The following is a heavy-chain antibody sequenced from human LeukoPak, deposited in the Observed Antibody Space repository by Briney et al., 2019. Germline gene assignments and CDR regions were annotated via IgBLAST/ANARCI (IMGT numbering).Heavy chain of an antibody. J-gene: IGHJ3*02. D-gene: IGHD1-1*01. V-gene: IGHV1-18*01. CDR2: ISAYNGNT. CDR3: ARAQLTRGDAFDI. Sequence: ASVKVSCKASGYTFTSYGISWVRQAPGQGLEWMGWISAYNGNTSYAQKFQGRVTMTRDTSTSTVYMELSSLRSEDTAVYYCARAQLTRGDAFDIWGQGTMVTVSS. CDR1: GYTFTSYG.